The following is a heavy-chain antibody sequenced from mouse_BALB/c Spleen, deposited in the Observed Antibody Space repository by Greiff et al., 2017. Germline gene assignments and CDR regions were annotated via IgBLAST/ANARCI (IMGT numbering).Heavy chain of an antibody. CDR2: IDPANGNT. D-gene: IGHD2-4*01. J-gene: IGHJ3*01. V-gene: IGHV14-3*02. Sequence: EVQLQQSGAELVKPGASVKLSCTASGFNIKDSYMHWVKQRPEQGLEWIGRIDPANGNTKYDPKFQGKATITADTSSNTAYLQLSSLTSEDTAVYYCTRDYDYDESWFAYWGEGTLVTVSA. CDR1: GFNIKDSY. CDR3: TRDYDYDESWFAY.